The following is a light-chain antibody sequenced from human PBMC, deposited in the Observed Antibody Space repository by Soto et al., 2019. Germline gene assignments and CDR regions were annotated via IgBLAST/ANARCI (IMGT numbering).Light chain of an antibody. J-gene: IGKJ5*01. V-gene: IGKV1-9*01. CDR2: AES. CDR1: QGIRSY. Sequence: DIQLTQSPSFLSASVVDRFTITCRASQGIRSYLALYQQKPGKAPKLLIHAESTLKSGVPSRFGVSGSGTEFTLTISSLQPEDFATYDCQQLNSYPRTFGKGTRLEIK. CDR3: QQLNSYPRT.